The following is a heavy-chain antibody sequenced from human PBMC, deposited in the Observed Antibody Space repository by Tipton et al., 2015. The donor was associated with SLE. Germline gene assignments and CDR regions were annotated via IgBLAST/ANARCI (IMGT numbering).Heavy chain of an antibody. D-gene: IGHD3-3*01. CDR1: GGSISSSSYY. CDR2: IYYSGST. J-gene: IGHJ6*02. Sequence: TLSLTCTVSGGSISSSSYYWGWIRQPPGKGLEWIGSIYYSGSTYYNPSLKSRVTISVDTSKNQFSLKLSSVTAADTAVYYCARQYAGSMPYYDFWSGYYTEGYYYYYGMDVWGQGTTVTVSS. CDR3: ARQYAGSMPYYDFWSGYYTEGYYYYYGMDV. V-gene: IGHV4-39*07.